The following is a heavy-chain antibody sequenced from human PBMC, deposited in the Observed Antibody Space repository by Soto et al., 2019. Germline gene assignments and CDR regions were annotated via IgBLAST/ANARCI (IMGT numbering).Heavy chain of an antibody. Sequence: GGSLRLSCAASGFTFSSYWMSWVRQAPGKGLEWVANIKQDGSEKYYVDSVKDRFTISRDNAKNSLYLQMNNLRAEDTAVYYCASVLRFLEWSGMDVWGQGTTVTVSS. V-gene: IGHV3-7*03. CDR1: GFTFSSYW. CDR2: IKQDGSEK. D-gene: IGHD3-3*01. J-gene: IGHJ6*02. CDR3: ASVLRFLEWSGMDV.